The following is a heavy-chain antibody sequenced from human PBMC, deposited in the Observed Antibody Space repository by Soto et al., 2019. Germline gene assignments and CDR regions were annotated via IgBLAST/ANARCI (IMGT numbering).Heavy chain of an antibody. CDR3: AREGNLGRWLQPLDF. V-gene: IGHV4-59*01. D-gene: IGHD5-12*01. CDR2: IYSSGST. J-gene: IGHJ4*02. CDR1: GGSISSYY. Sequence: SETLSLTCTVSGGSISSYYWSWIRQPPGKGLEWIGYIYSSGSTNYNPSLKSRVTISVDTSKNQLSLKLSSVTAADTAVYYCAREGNLGRWLQPLDFWGQGTLVTVSS.